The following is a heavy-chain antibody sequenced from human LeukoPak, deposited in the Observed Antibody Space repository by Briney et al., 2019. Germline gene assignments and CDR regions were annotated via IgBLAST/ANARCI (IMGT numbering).Heavy chain of an antibody. J-gene: IGHJ4*02. Sequence: ASVKVSCKASGYTFTGYYMHWVRQAPGQGLEWIGWINPNRGGTNYAQKFQVRVTMPRDPSIRTVSMELSSLTSDDTAVYYCAREASDSSVCDHWGQGTRVTVSP. CDR3: AREASDSSVCDH. CDR1: GYTFTGYY. D-gene: IGHD2/OR15-2a*01. V-gene: IGHV1-2*02. CDR2: INPNRGGT.